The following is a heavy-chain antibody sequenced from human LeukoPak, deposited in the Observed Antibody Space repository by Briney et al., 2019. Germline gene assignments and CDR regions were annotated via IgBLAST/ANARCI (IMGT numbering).Heavy chain of an antibody. CDR2: ISSNGGST. J-gene: IGHJ4*02. CDR3: ARGTSDFDY. V-gene: IGHV3-64*01. D-gene: IGHD2-2*01. Sequence: GGSLRLSCAASGFTFSSYAMHWVRQAPGKGLEYVSAISSNGGSTYYANSVKGRFTISRDNSKNTLYLQMGSLRAEDMAVYYCARGTSDFDYWGRGTLVTVSS. CDR1: GFTFSSYA.